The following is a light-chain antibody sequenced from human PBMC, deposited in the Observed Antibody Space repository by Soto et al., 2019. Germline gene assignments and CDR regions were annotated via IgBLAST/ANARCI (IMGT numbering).Light chain of an antibody. J-gene: IGLJ1*01. CDR2: ENN. V-gene: IGLV1-40*01. CDR1: SSNIGAGYE. CDR3: QSYNSSLSGNV. Sequence: QSVLTQPPSVSEAPGQRVTISCTGRSSNIGAGYEAHWYQQVQGTAPKLLIYENNNRPSGVPDRFSGSKSGTSAFLAITGLHAEDGAEYYCQSYNSSLSGNVFGTGTKLTVL.